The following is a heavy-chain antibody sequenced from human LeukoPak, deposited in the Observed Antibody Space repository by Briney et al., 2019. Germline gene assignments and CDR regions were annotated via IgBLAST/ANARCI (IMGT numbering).Heavy chain of an antibody. V-gene: IGHV3-23*01. CDR3: AKVIHRVPLQAFDY. CDR2: ISGSGGST. Sequence: PGGSLRLSCAASGFTFSSYAMSWVRQAPGKGLEWVSAISGSGGSTYYADSVKGRFTISRDNSNNTLYLQMNSLRAEDTAVYYCAKVIHRVPLQAFDYWGQGTLVTVSS. J-gene: IGHJ4*02. CDR1: GFTFSSYA. D-gene: IGHD1-1*01.